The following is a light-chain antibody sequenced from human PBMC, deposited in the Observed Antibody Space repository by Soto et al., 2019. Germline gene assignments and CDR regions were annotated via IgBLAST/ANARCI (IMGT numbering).Light chain of an antibody. CDR3: SSYAVSNNPRVV. CDR2: EVS. CDR1: SSDVGGYNY. J-gene: IGLJ2*01. V-gene: IGLV2-8*01. Sequence: QSALTQPPSASGSPGQSVTISCTGTSSDVGGYNYVSWYQQHPGKAPKLMIYEVSKRPSGVPDRFSGSTSGNTASLTVSGLQAEDEADYDCSSYAVSNNPRVVFGGGTKLTVL.